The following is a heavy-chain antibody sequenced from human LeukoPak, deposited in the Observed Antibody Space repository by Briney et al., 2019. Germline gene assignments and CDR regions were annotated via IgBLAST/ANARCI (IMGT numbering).Heavy chain of an antibody. CDR3: ARVFISPNYDFWSGYSLGGAFDI. V-gene: IGHV1-18*01. Sequence: ASVKVSCKASGYTFTSYGISWVRQAPGQGLEWMAWISAYNGNTNYAQKLQGRVTMTTDTSTSTAYMELRSLRSDDTAVYYCARVFISPNYDFWSGYSLGGAFDIWGQGTMVTVSS. CDR2: ISAYNGNT. CDR1: GYTFTSYG. J-gene: IGHJ3*02. D-gene: IGHD3-3*01.